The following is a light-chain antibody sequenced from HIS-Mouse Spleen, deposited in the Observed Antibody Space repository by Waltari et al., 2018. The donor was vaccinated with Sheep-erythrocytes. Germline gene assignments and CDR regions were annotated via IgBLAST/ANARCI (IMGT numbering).Light chain of an antibody. Sequence: DIQMTQSPSSLSASVGDRVTITCQASQDISNYLNWYQQKPGKAPKLLIYDASNLEAGVPSGFSGSGSGTDVTLTMSSLQPEDIATYYCQQYDNLLTFGGGTKVEIK. CDR1: QDISNY. CDR2: DAS. CDR3: QQYDNLLT. V-gene: IGKV1-33*01. J-gene: IGKJ4*01.